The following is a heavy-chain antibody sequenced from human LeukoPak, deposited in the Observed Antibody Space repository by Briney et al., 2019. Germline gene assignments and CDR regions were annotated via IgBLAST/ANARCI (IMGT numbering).Heavy chain of an antibody. CDR1: GFTFSSYG. V-gene: IGHV3-30*02. D-gene: IGHD3-10*01. CDR3: AKDQTPMVHHYYYYMDV. J-gene: IGHJ6*03. Sequence: PGGSLRLSCAASGFTFSSYGMHWVRQAPGKGLEWVAFIRYDGSNKYYADSVKGRFTISRDNSKNTLYLQMNSLRAEDTAVYYCAKDQTPMVHHYYYYMDVWGKGTTVTISS. CDR2: IRYDGSNK.